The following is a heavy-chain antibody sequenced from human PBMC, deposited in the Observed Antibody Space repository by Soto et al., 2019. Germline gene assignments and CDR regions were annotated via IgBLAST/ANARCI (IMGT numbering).Heavy chain of an antibody. Sequence: SGPTLVNPTETLTLTCTVSGFSLSNARMGVSWIRQPPGKALEWLAHIFSNDEKSYSTSLKSRLTISKDTSKSQVVLTMTNMDPADTATYYCARTYYDILTGYPYYYYYGMDVWGQGTTVTVSS. V-gene: IGHV2-26*01. D-gene: IGHD3-9*01. CDR2: IFSNDEK. CDR3: ARTYYDILTGYPYYYYYGMDV. CDR1: GFSLSNARMG. J-gene: IGHJ6*02.